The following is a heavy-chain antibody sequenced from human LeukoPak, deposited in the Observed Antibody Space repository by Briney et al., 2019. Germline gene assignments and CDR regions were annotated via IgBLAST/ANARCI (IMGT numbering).Heavy chain of an antibody. V-gene: IGHV1-18*01. Sequence: ASVKVSCKASGYTFTSYGISWVRQAPGQGLEWMGWISAYNGNTNYAQKPQGRVTMTTDTSTSTAYMELRSLRSDDTAVYYCARDRVVPAAMFYYYYMDVWGKGTTVTVSS. CDR3: ARDRVVPAAMFYYYYMDV. J-gene: IGHJ6*03. D-gene: IGHD2-2*01. CDR2: ISAYNGNT. CDR1: GYTFTSYG.